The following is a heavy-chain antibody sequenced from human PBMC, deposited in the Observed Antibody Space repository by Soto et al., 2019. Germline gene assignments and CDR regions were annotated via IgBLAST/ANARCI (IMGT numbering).Heavy chain of an antibody. D-gene: IGHD2-15*01. V-gene: IGHV3-21*01. J-gene: IGHJ4*02. Sequence: EVQLVESGGGLVKPGGSLRLSCAASGFTFSSYSMNWVRQAPGKGLEWVSSISSSSSYIYYAYSVKGRCTISRDNAKNSLYLQMNSLRAADTAVYYCARVQKDTTLDYWGQGTLVTVSS. CDR1: GFTFSSYS. CDR3: ARVQKDTTLDY. CDR2: ISSSSSYI.